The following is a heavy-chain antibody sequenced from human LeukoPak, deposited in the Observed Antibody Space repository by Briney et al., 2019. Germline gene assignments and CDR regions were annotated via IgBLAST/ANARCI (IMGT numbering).Heavy chain of an antibody. CDR1: GGSISSSSYY. V-gene: IGHV4-39*01. Sequence: SETLSLTCTVSGGSISSSSYYWGWIRQPPGKGLECIGSIYYSGSTYYNPSLKSRVTISVDTSKNQFSLKLSSVTAADTAVYYCARHPSGRMWLQQGGWFDPWGQGTLVTVPS. CDR3: ARHPSGRMWLQQGGWFDP. CDR2: IYYSGST. D-gene: IGHD5-24*01. J-gene: IGHJ5*02.